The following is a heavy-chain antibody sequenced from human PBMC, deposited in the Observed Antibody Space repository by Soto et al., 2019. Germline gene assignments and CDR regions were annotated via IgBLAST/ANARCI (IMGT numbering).Heavy chain of an antibody. CDR2: FITIFNTT. J-gene: IGHJ4*02. CDR3: AREGRGKKAGYNGLVSLGY. D-gene: IGHD2-2*02. Sequence: QVQLVQSGAEVKTPGSSLKVSCTVSGSRFSNYVISWVRQAPGHGLEWLGRFITIFNTTQYAQKFQGRVTIAADKSTNTASLGLSSLRSDDTAVYYCAREGRGKKAGYNGLVSLGYWGQGTLVTVSS. CDR1: GSRFSNYV. V-gene: IGHV1-69*06.